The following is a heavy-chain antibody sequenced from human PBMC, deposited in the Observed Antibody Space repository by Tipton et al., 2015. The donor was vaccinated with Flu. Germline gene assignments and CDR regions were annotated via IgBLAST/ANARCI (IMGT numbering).Heavy chain of an antibody. J-gene: IGHJ4*02. V-gene: IGHV3-9*01. Sequence: SLRLSCAASGFTFDDYAMHWVRQAPGKGLEWVSGISWNSGSIGYADSVKGRFTISRDNAKNSLYLQMNSLRAEDTALYYCAKGHSGYSSSWYGDYCGQGTLFTVSS. D-gene: IGHD6-13*01. CDR3: AKGHSGYSSSWYGDY. CDR2: ISWNSGSI. CDR1: GFTFDDYA.